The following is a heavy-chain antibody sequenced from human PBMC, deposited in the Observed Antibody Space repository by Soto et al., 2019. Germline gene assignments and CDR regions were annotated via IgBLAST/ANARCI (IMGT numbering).Heavy chain of an antibody. CDR1: GGTFSSYA. J-gene: IGHJ6*02. V-gene: IGHV1-69*01. D-gene: IGHD2-21*02. Sequence: QVQLVQSGAEVKNPGSSVKVSCKASGGTFSSYAISWVRQAPGRGLEWMGGIIPICGTANYAQKFQGRVTITADESTSTAYMELSSLRSEDTAVYYCARECGDSYGHNYYGMDVWGPGTTVTVSS. CDR2: IIPICGTA. CDR3: ARECGDSYGHNYYGMDV.